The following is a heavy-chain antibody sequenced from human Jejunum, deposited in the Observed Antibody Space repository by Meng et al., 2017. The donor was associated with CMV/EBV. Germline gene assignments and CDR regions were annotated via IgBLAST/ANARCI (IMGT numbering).Heavy chain of an antibody. CDR3: AASSSSWYQNWFDP. CDR1: GYTFTNYG. CDR2: ISAYNGNT. D-gene: IGHD6-13*01. Sequence: QAQVGQSGGEVKTPGASLKVSCKASGYTFTNYGITWVRQAPGQGLEWMGWISAYNGNTNYAQKLQGRVTMTTDTSTSTAYMELRSLRSDDTAVYYCAASSSSWYQNWFDPWGQGTLVTVSS. J-gene: IGHJ5*02. V-gene: IGHV1-18*01.